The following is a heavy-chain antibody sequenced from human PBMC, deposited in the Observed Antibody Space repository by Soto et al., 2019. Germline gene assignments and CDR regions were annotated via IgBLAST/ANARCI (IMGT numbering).Heavy chain of an antibody. CDR3: TRHEWNYLHGHPADY. CDR1: GFTFSGSA. Sequence: GGSLRLSCAASGFTFSGSAMHWVRQASGKGLEWVGRIRSKANSYATAYAASVKGRFTISRDDSKNTAYLQMNSLKTEDTAVYYCTRHEWNYLHGHPADYWGQGTLVTVSS. D-gene: IGHD1-7*01. J-gene: IGHJ4*02. CDR2: IRSKANSYAT. V-gene: IGHV3-73*01.